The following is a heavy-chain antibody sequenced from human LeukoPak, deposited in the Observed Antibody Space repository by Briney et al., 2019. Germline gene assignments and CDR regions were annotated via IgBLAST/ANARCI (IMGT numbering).Heavy chain of an antibody. D-gene: IGHD4-17*01. CDR2: INPSGGST. CDR3: AREDYGLGYFDY. J-gene: IGHJ4*02. CDR1: GYTFTCYY. Sequence: ASVKDSCKASGYTFTCYYMHWVRQAPGQGLEWMGIINPSGGSTSYAQKFQGRVTMTRDTSTSTVYMELSSLRSEDTAVYYCAREDYGLGYFDYWGQGTLVTVSS. V-gene: IGHV1-46*01.